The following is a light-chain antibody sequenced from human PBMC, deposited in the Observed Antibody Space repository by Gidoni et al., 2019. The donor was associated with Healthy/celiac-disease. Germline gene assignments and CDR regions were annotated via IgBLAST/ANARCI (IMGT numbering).Light chain of an antibody. CDR1: QDISHY. CDR3: QQYDNLPA. J-gene: IGKJ3*01. CDR2: DAS. Sequence: DIQMTQSPSSLSASVGDRVTITCQASQDISHYLNWYQQKPGKAPTLLIYDASNLETGVPSRFSGSGSGTDFPFTISSLQPEDIATYYCQQYDNLPAFGPGTKVDIK. V-gene: IGKV1-33*01.